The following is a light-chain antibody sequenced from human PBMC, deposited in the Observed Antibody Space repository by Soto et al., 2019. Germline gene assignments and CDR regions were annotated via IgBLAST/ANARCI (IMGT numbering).Light chain of an antibody. CDR2: GAS. Sequence: IVWTQAPGPLSLSPGERATLSCRSSQSVSNNDLAWYQQKPGQAPRLLIYGASNRATGIPDRFSGSGSGTDFTLTISRLEPEDFSAYYCQQRSNWPPITFGQGTRLEIK. CDR1: QSVSNND. V-gene: IGKV3D-20*02. CDR3: QQRSNWPPIT. J-gene: IGKJ5*01.